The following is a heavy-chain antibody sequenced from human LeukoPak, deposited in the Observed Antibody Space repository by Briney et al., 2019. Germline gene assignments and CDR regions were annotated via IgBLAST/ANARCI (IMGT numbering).Heavy chain of an antibody. CDR1: GFTFSSYA. D-gene: IGHD2-15*01. V-gene: IGHV3-30*04. J-gene: IGHJ4*02. CDR3: ARDEGSEIDY. CDR2: ISYDGSNK. Sequence: GGSLRLSCAASGFTFSSYAMHWVRQAPGKGLEWVAVISYDGSNKYYADSVKGRFTISRDNSKNTLYLQMNSLRAEDTAMYYCARDEGSEIDYWGQGTLVTVSS.